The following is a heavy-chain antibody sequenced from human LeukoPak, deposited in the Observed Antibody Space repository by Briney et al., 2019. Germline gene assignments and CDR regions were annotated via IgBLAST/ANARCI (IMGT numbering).Heavy chain of an antibody. CDR1: GGSFSDYY. D-gene: IGHD5-18*01. V-gene: IGHV4-34*01. Sequence: PSETLSLTCTMYGGSFSDYYWSWIRQPPGKGLEWIGEITHSGSTNYNPSLKSRVTISVDTSKSQFSLKLSSVTAADTAVYYCARATGYSYKFDYWGQGTLVTVSS. CDR3: ARATGYSYKFDY. J-gene: IGHJ4*02. CDR2: ITHSGST.